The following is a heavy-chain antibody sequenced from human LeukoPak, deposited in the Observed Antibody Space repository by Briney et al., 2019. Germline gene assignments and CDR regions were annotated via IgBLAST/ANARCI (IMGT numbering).Heavy chain of an antibody. Sequence: PSETLSLTCTVSGGSISSYYWSWIRQPAGKGLEWIGRIYTSGSTNYNPSLKSRVTMSVDTSKSQFSLKLSSVIAADTAVYYCARYCSSTSCYRSVSAFDIWGQGTMVTVSS. J-gene: IGHJ3*02. CDR1: GGSISSYY. V-gene: IGHV4-4*07. D-gene: IGHD2-2*02. CDR3: ARYCSSTSCYRSVSAFDI. CDR2: IYTSGST.